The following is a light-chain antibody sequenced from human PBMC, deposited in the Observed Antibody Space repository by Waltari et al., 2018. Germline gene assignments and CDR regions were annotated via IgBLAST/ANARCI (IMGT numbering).Light chain of an antibody. CDR2: YDD. CDR1: RSHIGNNL. V-gene: IGLV1-36*01. J-gene: IGLJ2*01. CDR3: SAWDDSLNGPV. Sequence: QSVLTQPPSVSEAPRQRVTISCSGSRSHIGNNLVNWYQQLPGKAPKLLIYYDDLLPSGVSDRFSGSKSGTSASLAISGLQSEDEADYYCSAWDDSLNGPVFGGGTKLTVL.